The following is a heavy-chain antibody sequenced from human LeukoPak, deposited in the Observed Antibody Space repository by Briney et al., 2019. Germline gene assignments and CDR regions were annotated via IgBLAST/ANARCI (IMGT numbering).Heavy chain of an antibody. D-gene: IGHD6-13*01. CDR3: ARGGGQQPPSTHPYYYYYGMDV. CDR1: GFTFSSYA. Sequence: GGSLRLSCAASGFTFSSYAMHWVRQAPGKGLEWVAVISYDGSNKYYADSVKGRFTISRDKSKNTLYLQMNSLRAEDTAVYYCARGGGQQPPSTHPYYYYYGMDVWGQGTTVTVSS. J-gene: IGHJ6*02. V-gene: IGHV3-30-3*01. CDR2: ISYDGSNK.